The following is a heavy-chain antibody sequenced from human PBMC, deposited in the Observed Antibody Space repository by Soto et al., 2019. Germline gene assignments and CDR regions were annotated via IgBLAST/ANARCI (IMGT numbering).Heavy chain of an antibody. CDR3: ARELAGSGSYTYNWFDP. D-gene: IGHD3-10*01. Sequence: SETLSLTCTVSDDSITSGAYYWGLIRQPPGKGLEWIGTIQYRGSTYYNPSLKSRVTMSLDTPKNQYSLKLSSVTAADTAVYYCARELAGSGSYTYNWFDPWGQGTLVTVSS. CDR2: IQYRGST. V-gene: IGHV4-39*02. J-gene: IGHJ5*02. CDR1: DDSITSGAYY.